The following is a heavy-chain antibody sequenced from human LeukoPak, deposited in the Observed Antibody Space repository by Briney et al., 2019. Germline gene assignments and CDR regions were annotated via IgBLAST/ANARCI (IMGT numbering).Heavy chain of an antibody. Sequence: PGRSLRLACAASGFTLDDYAMHCVRQAPGNGLGWDSGIRWNSGSIGYADSVKGGLTICRDNAKNSLYLQMNSLRAEDTALYYCAKAQLRYYGSGSYYFDYWGQGTLVTVSS. V-gene: IGHV3-9*01. CDR1: GFTLDDYA. CDR3: AKAQLRYYGSGSYYFDY. J-gene: IGHJ4*02. CDR2: IRWNSGSI. D-gene: IGHD3-10*01.